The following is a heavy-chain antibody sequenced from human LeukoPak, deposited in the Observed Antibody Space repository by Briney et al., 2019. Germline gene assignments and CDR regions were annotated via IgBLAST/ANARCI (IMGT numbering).Heavy chain of an antibody. J-gene: IGHJ6*02. V-gene: IGHV1-69*13. CDR3: ARSNSGSYGRYYYYGMDV. Sequence: SVKVSCKASGGAFNSYAISWVRQAPGQGLEWMGGIIPIFGTANYAQKFQGRVTIAADESTSTAYMELSSLRSEDTAVYYCARSNSGSYGRYYYYGMDVRGQGTTVTVSS. CDR1: GGAFNSYA. CDR2: IIPIFGTA. D-gene: IGHD1-26*01.